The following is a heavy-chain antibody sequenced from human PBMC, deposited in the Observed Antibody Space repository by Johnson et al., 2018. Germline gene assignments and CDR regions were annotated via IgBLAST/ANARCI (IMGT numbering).Heavy chain of an antibody. Sequence: QVQLQESGPGLVKXSETRALTCPVSGGPISGYYWSWIRQPPGKGLDWIGDIYYSGSTNYNPSLKSRVTITVDTSKNQFPLNLRTVTAADTAVYYCARIAMTGGYYYMDVWGKGTTVTVSS. CDR1: GGPISGYY. CDR3: ARIAMTGGYYYMDV. D-gene: IGHD3-9*01. CDR2: IYYSGST. V-gene: IGHV4-59*01. J-gene: IGHJ6*03.